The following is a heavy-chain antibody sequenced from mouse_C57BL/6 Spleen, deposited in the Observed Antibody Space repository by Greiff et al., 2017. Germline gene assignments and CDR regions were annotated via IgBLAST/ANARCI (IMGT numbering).Heavy chain of an antibody. V-gene: IGHV6-3*01. Sequence: EVQLQQSGGGLVQPGGSMKLSCVASGFTFSNYWMNWVRQSPEKGLEWVAQIRLKSDNYATHYAVSMTGRFTISSDDSKSVVNLLMNNLRAEDTGIYYGTGDDGSNYWYFDVWGTGTTVTVSS. J-gene: IGHJ1*03. CDR2: IRLKSDNYAT. CDR3: TGDDGSNYWYFDV. CDR1: GFTFSNYW. D-gene: IGHD1-1*01.